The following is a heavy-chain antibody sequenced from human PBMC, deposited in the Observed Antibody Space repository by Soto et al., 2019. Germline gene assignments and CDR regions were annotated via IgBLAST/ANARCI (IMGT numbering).Heavy chain of an antibody. CDR1: GFTFSTYG. D-gene: IGHD5-12*01. Sequence: PGGSLRLSCAASGFTFSTYGMHWVRQAPGEGLEWVSYISSSGRTRFYADSVKGRFTISRDNVKNSLHLHMNSLRAEDTAVYYCASEGYNYFDYWGQGTLVTVSS. J-gene: IGHJ4*02. CDR2: ISSSGRTR. V-gene: IGHV3-48*03. CDR3: ASEGYNYFDY.